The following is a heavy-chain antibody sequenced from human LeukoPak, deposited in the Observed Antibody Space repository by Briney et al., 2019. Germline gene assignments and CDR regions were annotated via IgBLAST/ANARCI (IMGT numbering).Heavy chain of an antibody. CDR1: GFTFSNFA. D-gene: IGHD6-13*01. V-gene: IGHV3-21*01. Sequence: KAGGSLRLSCAASGFTFSNFAMTWVRPAPGKGLEWVSSIVGSSSTYYADSLKGRFTISRDNAKNPLYLQMNSLRAEDTAVYYCARIGAGSSRDYWGQGTLVTVSS. J-gene: IGHJ4*02. CDR2: IVGSSST. CDR3: ARIGAGSSRDY.